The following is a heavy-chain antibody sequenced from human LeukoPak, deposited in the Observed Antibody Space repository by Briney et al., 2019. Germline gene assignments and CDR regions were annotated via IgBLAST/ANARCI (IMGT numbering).Heavy chain of an antibody. Sequence: GASAKVSCKVSGFTLSELSVHWVRQAAGKRLGGMGGFEPEDVETIYAPKLPGRVTITEHKSTHTAYLALSSPRCEEPAQYFFACMDVVASIRFGWFDPWGQGTLVTVSS. V-gene: IGHV1-24*01. CDR3: ACMDVVASIRFGWFDP. CDR1: GFTLSELS. CDR2: FEPEDVET. D-gene: IGHD5-12*01. J-gene: IGHJ5*02.